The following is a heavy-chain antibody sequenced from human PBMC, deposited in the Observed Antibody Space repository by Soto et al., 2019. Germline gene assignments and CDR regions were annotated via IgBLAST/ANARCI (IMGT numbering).Heavy chain of an antibody. J-gene: IGHJ6*02. CDR2: ISTYNGNT. CDR1: GYTFTSYG. Sequence: QVQLVQSGAEVKKPGASVKVSCKASGYTFTSYGISWVRQAPGQGLEWMGWISTYNGNTNYAQKLQGRVTMTTDTSTSTAYMELRSLRSDDTAVYYCAREGTLDYDILTGYLGSSWYYYGMDVWGQGTTVTVSS. CDR3: AREGTLDYDILTGYLGSSWYYYGMDV. V-gene: IGHV1-18*01. D-gene: IGHD3-9*01.